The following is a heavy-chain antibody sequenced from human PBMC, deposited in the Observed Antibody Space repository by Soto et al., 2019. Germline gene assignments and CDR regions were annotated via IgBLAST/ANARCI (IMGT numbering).Heavy chain of an antibody. V-gene: IGHV4-28*01. D-gene: IGHD1-26*01. CDR3: ARREIQGPIDY. CDR2: IYYSGTT. J-gene: IGHJ4*02. CDR1: GYSISSSNW. Sequence: QVQLQESGPGLVKPSDTLSLTCAVSGYSISSSNWWGWIRQPPGKGLEWIGYIYYSGTTYYNPSLKSRVTMSVDTSKNQFSLKLTSVTAVEPAVYYCARREIQGPIDYWGQGTLVTVSS.